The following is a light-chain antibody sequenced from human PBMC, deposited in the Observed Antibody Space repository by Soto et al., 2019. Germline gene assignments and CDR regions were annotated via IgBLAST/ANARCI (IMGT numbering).Light chain of an antibody. Sequence: DIQMTQSPSSLSASLGDIVIITCQASQDMSNYLNWYQQKPGKAPKLLIYDASNLETGVPSRFSGSGSGTEFTLTISSLQPDDFATYYCQHYNSYSEAFGQGTKVDIK. CDR1: QDMSNY. CDR2: DAS. CDR3: QHYNSYSEA. V-gene: IGKV1-33*01. J-gene: IGKJ1*01.